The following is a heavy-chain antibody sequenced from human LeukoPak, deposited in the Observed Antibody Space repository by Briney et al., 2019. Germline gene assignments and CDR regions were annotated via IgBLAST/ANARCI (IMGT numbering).Heavy chain of an antibody. Sequence: SETLSLTSSVSGDSISGYYWSWIRQPPGKTLEWIAYIHHSGSTEYNPSLRSRVTMSVDSSKTQVSLMLSSVTDADAVMYCCARDGYDSSGYYFDYWGQGTLVTVSS. CDR1: GDSISGYY. J-gene: IGHJ4*02. CDR3: ARDGYDSSGYYFDY. D-gene: IGHD3-22*01. V-gene: IGHV4-59*01. CDR2: IHHSGST.